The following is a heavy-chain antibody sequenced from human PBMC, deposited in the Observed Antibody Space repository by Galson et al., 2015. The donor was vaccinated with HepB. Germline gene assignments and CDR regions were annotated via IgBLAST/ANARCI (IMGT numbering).Heavy chain of an antibody. V-gene: IGHV1-46*03. CDR2: INPRDTTT. CDR1: GYSFISYY. D-gene: IGHD2-15*01. CDR3: ARVLCSGGSCYSDGFDP. Sequence: SVKVSCKASGYSFISYYIQWVRQAPGQGLEWMGIINPRDTTTSYAQNFQGRVTMTRDTSTSTVYMELSSLRSEDTAVYYCARVLCSGGSCYSDGFDPWGQGTLVTVSS. J-gene: IGHJ5*02.